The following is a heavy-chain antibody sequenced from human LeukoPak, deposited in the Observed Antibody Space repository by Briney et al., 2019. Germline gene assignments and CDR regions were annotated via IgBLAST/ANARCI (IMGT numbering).Heavy chain of an antibody. V-gene: IGHV4/OR15-8*02. J-gene: IGHJ4*02. CDR2: ISLAGQT. Sequence: SETLSLTCGVSGGSISGTNWWSWVRQPPGQGLEWIGEISLAGQTNYNPSLNGRVTMSLDKSSNQLSLHLTSVAAADTATYYCSRESGPFCPFGYWSQGTLVIVSS. CDR1: GGSISGTNW. D-gene: IGHD1-26*01. CDR3: SRESGPFCPFGY.